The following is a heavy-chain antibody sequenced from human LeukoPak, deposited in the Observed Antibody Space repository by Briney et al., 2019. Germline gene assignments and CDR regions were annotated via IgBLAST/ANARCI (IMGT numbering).Heavy chain of an antibody. CDR3: AKGGLYSSGWHLCADY. V-gene: IGHV3-23*01. CDR1: GFTFSSYA. Sequence: PGGSLRLSCAASGFTFSSYAMSWVRQAPGKGLEWVSAISGSGGSTYYADSVKGRFTISRDNSKNTLYLQMNSLRAEDTAVYYCAKGGLYSSGWHLCADYWGQGTLVTVSS. CDR2: ISGSGGST. J-gene: IGHJ4*02. D-gene: IGHD6-19*01.